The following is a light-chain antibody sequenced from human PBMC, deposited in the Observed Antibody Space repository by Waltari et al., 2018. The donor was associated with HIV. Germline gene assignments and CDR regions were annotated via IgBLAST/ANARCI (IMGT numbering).Light chain of an antibody. V-gene: IGKV1-39*01. Sequence: DIQMTQSPSSLSASVGDTITITCRASQDIHNFLNWYQQQPGRAPKLLISATSRLPSGVPSRISGSGSGTDYTLTISNLQLEDFVTYYCLQTEATPLTFGPGTKVDIK. CDR1: QDIHNF. CDR3: LQTEATPLT. J-gene: IGKJ3*01. CDR2: ATS.